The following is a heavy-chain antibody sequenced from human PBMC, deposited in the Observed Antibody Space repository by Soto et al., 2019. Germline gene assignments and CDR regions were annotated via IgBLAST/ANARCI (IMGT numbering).Heavy chain of an antibody. D-gene: IGHD3-16*01. Sequence: GESLKISCKGSGYSFTSYWIGWVRQMPGKGLEWMGIIYPGDSDTRYSPSFQGQVTISADKSISTAYLQWSSLKASDTAMYYCARPALRIYDAFQIWGHGTTVPVTS. CDR2: IYPGDSDT. J-gene: IGHJ3*02. CDR1: GYSFTSYW. V-gene: IGHV5-51*01. CDR3: ARPALRIYDAFQI.